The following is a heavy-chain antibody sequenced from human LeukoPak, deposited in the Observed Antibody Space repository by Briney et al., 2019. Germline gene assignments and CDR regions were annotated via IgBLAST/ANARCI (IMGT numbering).Heavy chain of an antibody. V-gene: IGHV4-4*07. J-gene: IGHJ3*02. CDR2: IYTSGIT. CDR3: ARDLSSSWYADAFDI. CDR1: GGSISSYY. D-gene: IGHD6-13*01. Sequence: SETLSLTCTVSGGSISSYYWSWIRQPAGKGLEWIGRIYTSGITNYNPALKSQGTMSVDTSKNQFSLKLSSVTAADTAVYYSARDLSSSWYADAFDIWGQGTMVTVSS.